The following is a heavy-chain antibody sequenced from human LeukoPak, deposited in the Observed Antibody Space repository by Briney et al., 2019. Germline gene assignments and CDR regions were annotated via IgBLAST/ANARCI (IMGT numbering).Heavy chain of an antibody. CDR2: INHSGST. D-gene: IGHD3-22*01. Sequence: SETLSLTCAVYGGSFSGYYWSWIRQPPGKGLEWIGEINHSGSTNYNPSLKSRVTISVDTSKNQFSLKLSSVTAADTAVYYCANRYYYDSSGSSLPSTKVWDWFDPWGQGTLVTVSS. CDR1: GGSFSGYY. V-gene: IGHV4-34*01. J-gene: IGHJ5*02. CDR3: ANRYYYDSSGSSLPSTKVWDWFDP.